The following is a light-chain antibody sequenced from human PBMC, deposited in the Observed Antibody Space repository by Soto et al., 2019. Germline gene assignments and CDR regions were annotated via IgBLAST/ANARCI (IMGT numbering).Light chain of an antibody. Sequence: EIVLTQSPATLSSSPLERATLSVISSQSVNNYLAWYQQRPGQAPRLLIYDASTRATGIPARFSGSGSGTEFTLTISSLQSEDFAVYYCQQYNNWPPVTFGQGTKVDIK. CDR1: QSVNNY. J-gene: IGKJ1*01. CDR3: QQYNNWPPVT. V-gene: IGKV3-15*01. CDR2: DAS.